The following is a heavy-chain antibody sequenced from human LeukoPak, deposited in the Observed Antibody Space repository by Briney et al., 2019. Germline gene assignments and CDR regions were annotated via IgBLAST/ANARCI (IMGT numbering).Heavy chain of an antibody. CDR3: ARDLPFAFDI. Sequence: GGSLRLSCAASGFTFSSNSMNWVRQAPGKGLEWVSYISSSSSTIYYADSVKGRLTISRDNAKNSLYLQMNSLRAEDTAVYYCARDLPFAFDIWGQGTMVTVSS. CDR2: ISSSSSTI. J-gene: IGHJ3*02. CDR1: GFTFSSNS. V-gene: IGHV3-48*04.